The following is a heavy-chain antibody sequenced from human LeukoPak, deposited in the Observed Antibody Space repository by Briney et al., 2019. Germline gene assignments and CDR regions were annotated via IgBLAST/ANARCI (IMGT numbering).Heavy chain of an antibody. V-gene: IGHV1-46*03. D-gene: IGHD6-13*01. CDR2: INPSGGST. CDR3: ARDSDEILQIAAAGTFDY. Sequence: GASVKVSCKASGYTFTSYYMHWVRQAPGQGLEWMGTINPSGGSTSYAQKFQGRVTMTRDTSTSTVYMELSSLRSEDTAVYYCARDSDEILQIAAAGTFDYWGQGTLATVSS. CDR1: GYTFTSYY. J-gene: IGHJ4*02.